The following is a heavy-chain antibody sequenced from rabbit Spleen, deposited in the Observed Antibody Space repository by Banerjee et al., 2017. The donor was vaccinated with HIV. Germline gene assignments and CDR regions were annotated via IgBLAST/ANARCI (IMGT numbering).Heavy chain of an antibody. V-gene: IGHV1S47*01. J-gene: IGHJ3*01. CDR3: ARADPATGDGFTRLDL. CDR2: IDPVFGST. D-gene: IGHD2-1*01. CDR1: GFDFSSNA. Sequence: QEQLVESGGGLVTTGASLTLTCKASGFDFSSNAMCWVRQAPGKGLEWIGSIDPVFGSTVSASWVNGRFTITSPNAQNSLYLQLNSLTAADTARYFCARADPATGDGFTRLDLWGPGTLVTVS.